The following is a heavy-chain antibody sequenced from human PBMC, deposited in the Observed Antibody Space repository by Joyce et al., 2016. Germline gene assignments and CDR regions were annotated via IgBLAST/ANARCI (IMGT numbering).Heavy chain of an antibody. V-gene: IGHV1-8*01. D-gene: IGHD7-27*01. CDR2: MTPNSGNT. J-gene: IGHJ4*02. Sequence: QVQLAQSGAEVKKPGASVKVSCKASGYTFTNFDINWVRQAPGQGLEWLGWMTPNSGNTCYAQNFQGRVTMTRDTSISTAYMELSSLRSEDTAVYFCARNKYGTGDFDFWGQGTPVTVSS. CDR3: ARNKYGTGDFDF. CDR1: GYTFTNFD.